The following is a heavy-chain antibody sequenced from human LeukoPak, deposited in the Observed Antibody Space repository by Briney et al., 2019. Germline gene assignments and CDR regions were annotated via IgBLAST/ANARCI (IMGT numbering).Heavy chain of an antibody. Sequence: SETLSLTCTVSGGSISSGDYYWSWIRQPPGKGLEWIGYIYYSGSTYYNPSLKSRVTISVDTSKNQFSLKLSSVTAADTAVYYCARAYYYDSSGYGFDYWGQGTLVTVSS. D-gene: IGHD3-22*01. J-gene: IGHJ4*02. CDR1: GGSISSGDYY. CDR2: IYYSGST. CDR3: ARAYYYDSSGYGFDY. V-gene: IGHV4-30-4*01.